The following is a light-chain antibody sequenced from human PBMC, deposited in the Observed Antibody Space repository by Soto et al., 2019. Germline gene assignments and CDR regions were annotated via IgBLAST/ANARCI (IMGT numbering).Light chain of an antibody. CDR2: ETS. CDR3: HQVNAAPRT. Sequence: DIQLTQSPSFLSASIGDRVTITCRATHDIRGHLAWYQQKPGRAPKLLIYETSTLQSGVPSRFSGSGSGTQFTLTVSSLQPEDFATYYCHQVNAAPRTFGGGTKVEIK. CDR1: HDIRGH. V-gene: IGKV1-9*01. J-gene: IGKJ4*01.